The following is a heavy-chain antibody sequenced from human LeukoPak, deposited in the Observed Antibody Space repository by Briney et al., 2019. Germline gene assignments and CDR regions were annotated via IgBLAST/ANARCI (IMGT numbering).Heavy chain of an antibody. CDR3: ARDNYADYGPPFYYYGMDV. J-gene: IGHJ6*02. V-gene: IGHV4-4*07. CDR2: IYTSGST. Sequence: SETLSLTCTVSGGSISSYYWSWIRQPAGKGLEWIGRIYTSGSTNYNPSLKSRVTMSVDTSKNQFSLKLSSVTAADAAVYYCARDNYADYGPPFYYYGMDVWGQGTTVTVSS. D-gene: IGHD4-17*01. CDR1: GGSISSYY.